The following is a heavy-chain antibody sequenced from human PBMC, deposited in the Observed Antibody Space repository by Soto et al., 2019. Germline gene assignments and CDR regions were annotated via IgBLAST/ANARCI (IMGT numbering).Heavy chain of an antibody. Sequence: GGSLRLSCAASGFTFSSYAMSWVRQAPGKGLEWVSAISGSGGSTYYADSVKGRFTISRDNSKNTLYLQMNSLRAEDTAVYYCAKTLRLAYSSAPDYWGQGTLVTVSS. J-gene: IGHJ4*02. CDR3: AKTLRLAYSSAPDY. V-gene: IGHV3-23*01. CDR1: GFTFSSYA. D-gene: IGHD6-19*01. CDR2: ISGSGGST.